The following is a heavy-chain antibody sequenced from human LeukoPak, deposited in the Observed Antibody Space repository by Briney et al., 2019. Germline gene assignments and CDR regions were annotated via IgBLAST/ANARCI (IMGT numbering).Heavy chain of an antibody. Sequence: GGSLRLSCAASGFTFSSYWKSWVRQAPGKGLEWVANIKQDGSEKYYVDSVKGRFTISRDNAKNSLYLQMNSLRAEDTAVYYCARARPLTDYWGQGTLVTVSS. CDR2: IKQDGSEK. CDR1: GFTFSSYW. D-gene: IGHD1-14*01. V-gene: IGHV3-7*01. J-gene: IGHJ4*02. CDR3: ARARPLTDY.